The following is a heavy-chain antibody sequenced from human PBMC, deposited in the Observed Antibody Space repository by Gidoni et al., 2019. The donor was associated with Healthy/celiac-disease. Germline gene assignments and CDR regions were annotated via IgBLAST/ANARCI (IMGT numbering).Heavy chain of an antibody. J-gene: IGHJ6*02. CDR1: GFTFSSYA. V-gene: IGHV3-23*01. Sequence: EVQLLESGGGLVQPGGSLRLSCAASGFTFSSYAMSWVRQAPGKGLEWVSAISGSGGSTYYADSVKGRFTISRDNSKNTLYLQMNSLRAEDTAVYYCARFTRGSGFGEFPATRNYYGMDVWGQGTTVTVSS. CDR2: ISGSGGST. CDR3: ARFTRGSGFGEFPATRNYYGMDV. D-gene: IGHD3-10*01.